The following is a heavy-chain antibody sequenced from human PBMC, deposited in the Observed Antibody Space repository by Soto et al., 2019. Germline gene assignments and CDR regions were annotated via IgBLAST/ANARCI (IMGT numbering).Heavy chain of an antibody. Sequence: PSETLSLTCTVSGGSISSYYWSWIRQPPGKGLEWIGYIYYSGSTNYNPSLKSRVTISVDTSKNQFSLKLSSVTAADTAVYYCARVDYDILTGYLYYFDYWGQGTLVTVSS. V-gene: IGHV4-59*01. CDR2: IYYSGST. J-gene: IGHJ4*02. CDR3: ARVDYDILTGYLYYFDY. D-gene: IGHD3-9*01. CDR1: GGSISSYY.